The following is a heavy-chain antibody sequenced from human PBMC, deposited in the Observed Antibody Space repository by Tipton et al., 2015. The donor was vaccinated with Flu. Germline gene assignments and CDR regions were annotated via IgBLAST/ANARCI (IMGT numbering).Heavy chain of an antibody. CDR1: GASISSRTYY. J-gene: IGHJ4*02. D-gene: IGHD3-22*01. Sequence: GLVKPSETLSLTCTVSGASISSRTYYWSWIRQPAGKGLEWIGRIYNSGSTNYNPSLKTRVTISLDTSKDQFSLKLSSVTAADTALYYCVAAPIYFDSTGYYFPFDYWGQGTLVTVSS. CDR2: IYNSGST. CDR3: VAAPIYFDSTGYYFPFDY. V-gene: IGHV4-61*02.